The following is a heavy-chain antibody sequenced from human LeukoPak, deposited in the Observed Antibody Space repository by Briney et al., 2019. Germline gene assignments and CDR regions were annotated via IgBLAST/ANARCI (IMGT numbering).Heavy chain of an antibody. Sequence: GGSLRLSCAASGFTFTSYGMSWVRQAPGKGLEWVSTITGSGGRTYYADSVKGRFTISRDNSRDRLYLETNSLRAEDTAVYYCARDRMGAIMYFDVWGRGTLVTVSS. CDR2: ITGSGGRT. V-gene: IGHV3-23*01. D-gene: IGHD3-10*01. CDR3: ARDRMGAIMYFDV. CDR1: GFTFTSYG. J-gene: IGHJ2*01.